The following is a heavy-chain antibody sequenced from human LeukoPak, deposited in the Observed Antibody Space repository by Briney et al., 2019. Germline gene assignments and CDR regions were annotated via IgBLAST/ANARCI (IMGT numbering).Heavy chain of an antibody. D-gene: IGHD6-13*01. V-gene: IGHV3-73*01. CDR2: IRSKASSYAT. CDR1: GFTFSGSA. CDR3: TRKTIAAAGTLVDY. J-gene: IGHJ4*02. Sequence: GGSLKLSCAASGFTFSGSAMHWVRQASGKGLEWVGRIRSKASSYATAYAASVKGRFTVSRDDSKNTAYLQMNSLKTEDTAVYYCTRKTIAAAGTLVDYWGQGTLVTVSS.